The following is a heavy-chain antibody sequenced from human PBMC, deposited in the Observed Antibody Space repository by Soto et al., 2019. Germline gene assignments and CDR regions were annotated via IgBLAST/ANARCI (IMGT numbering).Heavy chain of an antibody. CDR2: ISSSSSYM. V-gene: IGHV3-21*01. D-gene: IGHD2-2*01. CDR3: ARDLSTPTADY. J-gene: IGHJ4*02. CDR1: GFTFSRYS. Sequence: PGGSLRLSCAASGFTFSRYSMNWVRQAPGKGLEWVSSISSSSSYMYYADSVKGRFTISRDNAKNSLYLQMNSLRAEDTAVYYCARDLSTPTADYWGQGTLVTVSS.